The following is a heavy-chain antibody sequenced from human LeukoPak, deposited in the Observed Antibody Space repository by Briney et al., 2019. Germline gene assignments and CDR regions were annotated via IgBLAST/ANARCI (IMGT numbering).Heavy chain of an antibody. CDR2: IYYSGST. CDR3: ASYYDFWSGYEEDY. CDR1: GGSFSGYY. V-gene: IGHV4-39*01. Sequence: SETLSLTCAVYGGSFSGYYWGWIRQPPGKGLEWIGSIYYSGSTYYNPSLKSRVTISVDTSKNQFSLKLSSVTAADTAVHYCASYYDFWSGYEEDYWGQGTLVTVSS. D-gene: IGHD3-3*01. J-gene: IGHJ4*02.